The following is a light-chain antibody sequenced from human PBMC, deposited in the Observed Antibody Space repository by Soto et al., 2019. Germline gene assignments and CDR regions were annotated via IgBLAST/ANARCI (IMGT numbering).Light chain of an antibody. CDR3: QQYNDWPTWT. CDR2: DAS. CDR1: QSVSSH. Sequence: EIVLTQSPATLSVSPGEGATITCRASQSVSSHLAWYPHKPGQAPRLLFYDASTRATGIPARFSGSGSGTEYTLTISSLQSEDLAIYDCQQYNDWPTWTFGQGTKVDIK. V-gene: IGKV3-15*01. J-gene: IGKJ1*01.